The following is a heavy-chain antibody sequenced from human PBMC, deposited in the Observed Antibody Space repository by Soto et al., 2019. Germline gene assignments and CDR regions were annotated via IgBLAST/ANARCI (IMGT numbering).Heavy chain of an antibody. Sequence: PSETLSLTCTVSGGSISSGDYSWSWVRQSPGKGLEWIGHIYNSGITYYNNSLKNRVVISIDTSRNQFSLRLNSLTAADSSVYFCARGVTVFGLVSRFWFDPWGQGTVVTVSS. D-gene: IGHD3-3*01. CDR2: IYNSGIT. V-gene: IGHV4-30-4*01. CDR1: GGSISSGDYS. CDR3: ARGVTVFGLVSRFWFDP. J-gene: IGHJ5*02.